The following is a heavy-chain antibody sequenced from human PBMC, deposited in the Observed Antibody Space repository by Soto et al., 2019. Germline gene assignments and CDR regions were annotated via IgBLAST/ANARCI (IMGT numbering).Heavy chain of an antibody. CDR1: GDAFSRYP. V-gene: IGHV1-69*01. J-gene: IGHJ6*02. CDR2: IIPIFGTA. D-gene: IGHD5-12*01. Sequence: NVYCKASGDAFSRYPVIWLRLDHGQGLEWMGGIIPIFGTANYAQKFQGRVTITADESTSTAYMELSSLRSEDTAVYYCARVWYVRSPLGYSGYDSIIYYYSVMDVWGQGTTVTVS. CDR3: ARVWYVRSPLGYSGYDSIIYYYSVMDV.